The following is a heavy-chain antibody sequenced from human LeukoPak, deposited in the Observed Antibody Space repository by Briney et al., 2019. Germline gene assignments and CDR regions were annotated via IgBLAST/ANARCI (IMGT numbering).Heavy chain of an antibody. CDR3: AKGLGVASLIVDALDM. CDR2: ITWNSGSV. CDR1: GFTFHDYA. D-gene: IGHD3/OR15-3a*01. Sequence: SGGSLRLSRAAPGFTFHDYAMHWVRQVPGKGLEWVSGITWNSGSVLYADSVRGRFTISRDNAKNSLYLQMNSLRPEDMAFYYCAKGLGVASLIVDALDMWGQGTMVTV. V-gene: IGHV3-9*03. J-gene: IGHJ3*02.